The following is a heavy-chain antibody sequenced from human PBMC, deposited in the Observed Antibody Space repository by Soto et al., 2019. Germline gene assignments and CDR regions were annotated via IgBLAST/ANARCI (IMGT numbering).Heavy chain of an antibody. J-gene: IGHJ4*02. CDR3: ARAIRFGGYYFDF. V-gene: IGHV3-13*01. CDR1: GFTFSGYD. CDR2: VGTAGDT. D-gene: IGHD3-10*01. Sequence: EVQLVESGGNWAQPGGALRLSCRASGFTFSGYDRHWVRQLTNGGLEWVSVVGTAGDTYYSDSVKGRFTIYRENGVNSVYLHMSALGVDDTAVYYCARAIRFGGYYFDFWGQGTPVIVSS.